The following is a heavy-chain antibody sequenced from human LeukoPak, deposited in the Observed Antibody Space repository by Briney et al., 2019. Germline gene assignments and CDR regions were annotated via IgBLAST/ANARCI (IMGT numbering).Heavy chain of an antibody. D-gene: IGHD2-2*01. CDR1: GFTFSDYY. Sequence: GGSLRLSCAASGFTFSDYYMSWIRQAPGKGLEWVSYISSSSSYTNYADSVKGRFTISRDNSKNTLYLQMNSLRAEDTAVYYCAKDPRAYCSSTSCYAEYFQHWGQGTLVTVSS. V-gene: IGHV3-11*05. J-gene: IGHJ1*01. CDR2: ISSSSSYT. CDR3: AKDPRAYCSSTSCYAEYFQH.